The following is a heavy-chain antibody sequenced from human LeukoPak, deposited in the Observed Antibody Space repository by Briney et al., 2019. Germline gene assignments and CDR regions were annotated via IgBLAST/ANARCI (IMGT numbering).Heavy chain of an antibody. CDR1: GGSISSSSYY. CDR3: ARHLIETYYYDSSGYYPLRNWFDP. CDR2: IYYSGST. J-gene: IGHJ5*02. D-gene: IGHD3-22*01. V-gene: IGHV4-39*01. Sequence: SETLSLTCTVSGGSISSSSYYWGWIRQPPGKGLEWIGSIYYSGSTYYNPSLKSRVTISVDTSKNQFSLKLSSVTAADTAVYYCARHLIETYYYDSSGYYPLRNWFDPSGQGTLVTVSS.